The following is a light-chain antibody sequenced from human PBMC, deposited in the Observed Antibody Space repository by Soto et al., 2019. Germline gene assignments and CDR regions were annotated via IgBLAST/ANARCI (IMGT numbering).Light chain of an antibody. Sequence: DIPMTQSPSTLSASVGDRVTITCRASQRISGWLAWYQQKPGKAPKLLIYDASTLESGVPSRFSGSGSGTQFTLTISSLQPDDFATYHCQQYDTYSPSTFGQGTKLEIK. V-gene: IGKV1-5*01. CDR1: QRISGW. CDR3: QQYDTYSPST. CDR2: DAS. J-gene: IGKJ2*02.